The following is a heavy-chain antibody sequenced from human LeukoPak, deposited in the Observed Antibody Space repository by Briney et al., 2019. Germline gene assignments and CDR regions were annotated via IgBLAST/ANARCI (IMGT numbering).Heavy chain of an antibody. CDR1: RFTFSSYA. CDR3: AKDGTGYSSSWVDY. Sequence: GGSLRLSCAASRFTFSSYAMSWVRQAPGKGLEWVSAISGSGGSTYYADSVKGRFTISRDNSKNTLYLQMNSLRAEDTAVYYCAKDGTGYSSSWVDYWGQGTLVTVSS. CDR2: ISGSGGST. J-gene: IGHJ4*02. D-gene: IGHD6-13*01. V-gene: IGHV3-23*01.